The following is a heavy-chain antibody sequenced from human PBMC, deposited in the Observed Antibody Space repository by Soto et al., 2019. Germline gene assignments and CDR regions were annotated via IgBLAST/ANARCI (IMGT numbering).Heavy chain of an antibody. CDR2: IYFDGAA. CDR1: GDSISRTRYY. CDR3: ARRGNNGGFLRSHDY. D-gene: IGHD2-15*01. V-gene: IGHV4-39*01. Sequence: SETLSLTCTVSGDSISRTRYYWVWIRQTPGRGLEWIGSIYFDGAAFYNPSLKSRVTLSVDTSRTQFSLNVNSVTAADTAIYYCARRGNNGGFLRSHDYGGKGSRVTVSS. J-gene: IGHJ4*02.